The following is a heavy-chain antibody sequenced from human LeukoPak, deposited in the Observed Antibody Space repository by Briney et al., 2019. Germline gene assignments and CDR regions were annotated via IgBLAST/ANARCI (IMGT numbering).Heavy chain of an antibody. CDR3: ARDRRSTTSCKLDY. CDR1: GYTFTSYG. D-gene: IGHD2-2*01. V-gene: IGHV1-18*01. Sequence: ASVKVSCKASGYTFTSYGISWVRQAPGQGLEWMGWISAYNGNTNYAQKLQGRVTMTTDTSTSTAYLELRSLRSDDAAVYYCARDRRSTTSCKLDYWGQGTLVTVSS. CDR2: ISAYNGNT. J-gene: IGHJ4*02.